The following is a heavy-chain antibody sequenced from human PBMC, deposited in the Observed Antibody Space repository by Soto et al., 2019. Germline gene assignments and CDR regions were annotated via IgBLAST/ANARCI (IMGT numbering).Heavy chain of an antibody. CDR1: GFSFSKYA. CDR3: AKDEDFGPFDY. J-gene: IGHJ4*02. CDR2: ISYDGSDK. Sequence: LRLSCAASGFSFSKYAIHWVRQAPGKGLEWVAVISYDGSDKYYADSVRGRFTLSRDNPKNTVYMQMDRLRPEDAAVYYCAKDEDFGPFDYWGQGTLVTSPQ. D-gene: IGHD3-16*01. V-gene: IGHV3-30*18.